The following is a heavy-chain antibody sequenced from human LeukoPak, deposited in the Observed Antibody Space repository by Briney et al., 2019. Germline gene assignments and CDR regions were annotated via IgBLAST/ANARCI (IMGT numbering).Heavy chain of an antibody. CDR3: ARAEYGRSEDWSDP. Sequence: GGSLRLSCAASGFTFRIYWMSWVRQAPGRGLEWVANINPDGSEKYYVDSVKGRFTISRDNAENSLYLQMNSLRAEDTAVYYCARAEYGRSEDWSDPWGQGTLVTVSS. CDR2: INPDGSEK. V-gene: IGHV3-7*01. CDR1: GFTFRIYW. D-gene: IGHD6-6*01. J-gene: IGHJ5*02.